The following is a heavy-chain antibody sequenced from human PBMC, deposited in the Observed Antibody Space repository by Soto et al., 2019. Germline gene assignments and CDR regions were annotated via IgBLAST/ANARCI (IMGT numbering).Heavy chain of an antibody. CDR3: ARFSNWFES. CDR2: IYTSGSP. CDR1: GGSISNYY. V-gene: IGHV4-4*07. Sequence: SETLSLTCNVSGGSISNYYWSWIRQPAGKGLEWIGRIYTSGSPNYNPSLKSRATMSIDTSKNQFSLRLSSVTAADTAVYYCARFSNWFESWGQGTLVTVSS. J-gene: IGHJ5*01.